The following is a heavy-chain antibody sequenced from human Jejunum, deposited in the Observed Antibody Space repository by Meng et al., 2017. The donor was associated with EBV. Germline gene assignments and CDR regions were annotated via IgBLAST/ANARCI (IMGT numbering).Heavy chain of an antibody. CDR3: VRDSSFNVH. J-gene: IGHJ4*02. CDR1: GFTFSSYS. D-gene: IGHD3-16*02. V-gene: IGHV3-21*02. Sequence: VQLLGSGGGLVKPGGSLRLSCAASGFTFSSYSMNWVRQAPGKGLEWVSYISSGSSFIYYADSVKGRFTISRDDAKNSLSLQMNNLGADDTAVYYCVRDSSFNVHWGQGTLVTVSS. CDR2: ISSGSSFI.